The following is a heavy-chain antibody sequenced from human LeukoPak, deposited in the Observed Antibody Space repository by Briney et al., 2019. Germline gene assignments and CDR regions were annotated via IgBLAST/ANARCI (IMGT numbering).Heavy chain of an antibody. Sequence: GGSLRLSCAASGFTFSSHWMRWVRQAPGKGLVWVSHINGDGSSTDYADFVKGRFTISRDNAKNTVYLQMNSLRAEDTAVYYCAVVPYFYMDVWGKGTTVTISS. J-gene: IGHJ6*03. CDR1: GFTFSSHW. CDR2: INGDGSST. D-gene: IGHD2-2*01. CDR3: AVVPYFYMDV. V-gene: IGHV3-74*01.